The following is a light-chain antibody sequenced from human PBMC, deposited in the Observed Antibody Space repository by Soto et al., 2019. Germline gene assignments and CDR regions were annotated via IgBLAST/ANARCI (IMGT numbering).Light chain of an antibody. CDR1: QSVSIS. V-gene: IGKV3-11*01. CDR3: QQRFAWPNS. J-gene: IGKJ4*01. CDR2: DIS. Sequence: EIVLTQSPATLSLSPGERATLSCRASQSVSISLAWYQQRPGQTPRLLIYDISTRAAGIPARFSGSVFRTDYTLTISNLEPEDSAVYYGQQRFAWPNSFGGGTKVQI.